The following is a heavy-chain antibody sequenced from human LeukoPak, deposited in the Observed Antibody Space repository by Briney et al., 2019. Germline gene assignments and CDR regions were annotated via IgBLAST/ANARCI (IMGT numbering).Heavy chain of an antibody. CDR3: ARGKVVITTLYYFDY. CDR1: GGSFSGYY. J-gene: IGHJ4*02. D-gene: IGHD3-22*01. Sequence: SETLSLTCAVYGGSFSGYYWSWIHQPPGKGLEWIGEINHSGSTNYNPSLKSRVTISVDTSKNQFSLKLSSVTAADTAVYYCARGKVVITTLYYFDYWGQGTLVTVSS. V-gene: IGHV4-34*01. CDR2: INHSGST.